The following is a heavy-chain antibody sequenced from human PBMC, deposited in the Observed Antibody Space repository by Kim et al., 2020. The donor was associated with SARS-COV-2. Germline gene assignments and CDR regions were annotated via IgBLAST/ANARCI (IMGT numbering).Heavy chain of an antibody. CDR1: GYTFTGYY. Sequence: ASVKVSCKASGYTFTGYYMHWVRQAPGQGLEWMGWINPNSGGTNYAQKFQGRVTMTRDTSISTAYMELSRLRSDDTAVYYCARSPYYDSSGYYWDWFDPWGQGTLVTVSS. J-gene: IGHJ5*02. D-gene: IGHD3-22*01. V-gene: IGHV1-2*02. CDR3: ARSPYYDSSGYYWDWFDP. CDR2: INPNSGGT.